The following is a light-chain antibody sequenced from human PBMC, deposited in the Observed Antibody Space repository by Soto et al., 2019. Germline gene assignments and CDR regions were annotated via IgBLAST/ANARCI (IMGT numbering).Light chain of an antibody. V-gene: IGKV3-11*01. J-gene: IGKJ3*01. CDR2: DAS. CDR1: QNIGNF. Sequence: EIVLTQSPSNMSLSPGERATLSCRASQNIGNFLAWYQHKPGQAPRLLIYDASKRATGIPARFSGSGSGTDFTLTISSLEPADFAVYDCQQRTTWPPLFAFGPGTRVDIK. CDR3: QQRTTWPPLFA.